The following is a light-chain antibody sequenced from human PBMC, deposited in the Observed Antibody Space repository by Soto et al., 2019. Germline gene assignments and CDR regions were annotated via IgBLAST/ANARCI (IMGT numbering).Light chain of an antibody. CDR2: GAS. J-gene: IGKJ1*01. Sequence: EIVLTQSPGTLSLSPGERATLSCRASQSVSTRSLAWYQQKPGQAPRLLISGASSRAADIPDRFSGSGSGTDFTLTINRLEPEDFATYYCQHYNTYPWTFGQGTKVEIK. CDR3: QHYNTYPWT. CDR1: QSVSTRS. V-gene: IGKV3-20*01.